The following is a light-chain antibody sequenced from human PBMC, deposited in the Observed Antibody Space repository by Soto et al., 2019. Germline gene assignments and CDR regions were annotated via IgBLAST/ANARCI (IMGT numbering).Light chain of an antibody. CDR2: AAF. J-gene: IGKJ3*01. Sequence: DIQMTQSPSSVSASVGDRVTINCRASQGIITWLAWYQQAPGKAPKLLIYAAFRLQSGVPSRFSGSGSGTDFTLTINSLQPDDFATYYCQQVNSFPFTFGPGTKVEIK. V-gene: IGKV1-12*02. CDR3: QQVNSFPFT. CDR1: QGIITW.